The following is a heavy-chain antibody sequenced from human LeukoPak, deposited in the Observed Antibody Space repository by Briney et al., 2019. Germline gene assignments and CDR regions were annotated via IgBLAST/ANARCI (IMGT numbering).Heavy chain of an antibody. J-gene: IGHJ4*02. CDR2: ISGSGGST. CDR3: AKDRRTMVRGVIDY. CDR1: GFTFTSFA. Sequence: GGTLRLSCAASGFTFTSFAMSWVRQAPGKGLEWVSAISGSGGSTYYADSVKGRFTISRDNSKNTLYLQMNSLRAEDTAVYYCAKDRRTMVRGVIDYWGQGTLVTVSS. D-gene: IGHD3-10*01. V-gene: IGHV3-23*01.